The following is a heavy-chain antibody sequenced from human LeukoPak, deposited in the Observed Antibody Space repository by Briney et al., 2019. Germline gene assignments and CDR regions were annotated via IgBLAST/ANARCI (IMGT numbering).Heavy chain of an antibody. J-gene: IGHJ4*02. CDR2: TPGSGVST. V-gene: IGHV3-23*01. Sequence: GGSLRLSYAASGFTFSTYAMSWVRQAPGKGLEWVSATPGSGVSTYYADSVKGRFTISRDNSKNTLYLQMNSLRAEDTAVYYCAKRYLGASGTYNFDYWGQGTLVTVSS. D-gene: IGHD1-26*01. CDR3: AKRYLGASGTYNFDY. CDR1: GFTFSTYA.